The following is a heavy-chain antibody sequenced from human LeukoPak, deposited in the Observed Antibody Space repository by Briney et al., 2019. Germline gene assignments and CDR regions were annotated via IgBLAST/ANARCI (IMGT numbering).Heavy chain of an antibody. J-gene: IGHJ6*02. Sequence: SVKVSCKAPGCTSTSSARQWVRQARGQRREWIGWIVVVSGNTNYAQKFQERVTITRHMTTSTAYMELSSLRSEDTAVYYCAAGPRVPMDVWGQGTTVTVSS. CDR1: GCTSTSSA. CDR2: IVVVSGNT. CDR3: AAGPRVPMDV. D-gene: IGHD3-10*01. V-gene: IGHV1-58*02.